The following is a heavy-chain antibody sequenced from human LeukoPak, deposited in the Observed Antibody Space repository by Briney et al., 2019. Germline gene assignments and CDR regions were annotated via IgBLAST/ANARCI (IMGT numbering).Heavy chain of an antibody. CDR2: ISAYNGNT. V-gene: IGHV1-18*01. J-gene: IGHJ4*02. D-gene: IGHD3-22*01. CDR3: ARDTAIRYYYDSSGYYLFDY. CDR1: GYTFTSYG. Sequence: ASVKVSCKASGYTFTSYGISWVRQAPGQGIEWMGWISAYNGNTNYAQKLQGRVTMTTDTSTSTAYMELRSLRSDDTAVYYCARDTAIRYYYDSSGYYLFDYWGQGTLVTVSS.